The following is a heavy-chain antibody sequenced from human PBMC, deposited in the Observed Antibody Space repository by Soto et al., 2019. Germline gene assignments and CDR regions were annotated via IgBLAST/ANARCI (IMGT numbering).Heavy chain of an antibody. CDR2: IWYDGSNQ. V-gene: IGHV3-33*01. CDR1: GFTFSSYG. Sequence: QVQLVESGGGVAQPGRSLRLSCAVSGFTFSSYGMHWVRQAPGKGLEWVAVIWYDGSNQFYADSVKGRFTISRDNSKKTLYLQMNSVRAEDTAVYYCASDLRGGASAYCQHWGQGTLVTVSS. J-gene: IGHJ1*01. D-gene: IGHD3-10*01. CDR3: ASDLRGGASAYCQH.